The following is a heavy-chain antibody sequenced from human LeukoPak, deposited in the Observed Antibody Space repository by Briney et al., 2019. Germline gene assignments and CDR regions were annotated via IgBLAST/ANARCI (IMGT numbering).Heavy chain of an antibody. CDR2: IYYSGST. Sequence: SETLSLTCTVSGGSISSGGYYWSWIRQHPGKGLEWIGYIYYSGSTHYNPSLKSRASISVDTSKNQFSLKLSSVTAADTAVYYCARGGRSIIVNYWGQGTLVTVSS. J-gene: IGHJ4*02. CDR3: ARGGRSIIVNY. CDR1: GGSISSGGYY. D-gene: IGHD3-22*01. V-gene: IGHV4-31*03.